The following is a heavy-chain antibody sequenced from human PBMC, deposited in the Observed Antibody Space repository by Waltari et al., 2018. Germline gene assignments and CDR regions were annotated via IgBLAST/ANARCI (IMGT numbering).Heavy chain of an antibody. D-gene: IGHD3-10*01. Sequence: QVQLVESGGGVVQPGGSLRLSCAASGFTFSSYGMHWVRQAPGKGLEWVAFIRYDGSNKYYADSVKGRFTISRDNAKNSLYLQMNSLRAEDTAVYYCASYRRSGGYPPVRGAFDIWGQGTMVTVSS. V-gene: IGHV3-30*02. CDR1: GFTFSSYG. CDR2: IRYDGSNK. CDR3: ASYRRSGGYPPVRGAFDI. J-gene: IGHJ3*02.